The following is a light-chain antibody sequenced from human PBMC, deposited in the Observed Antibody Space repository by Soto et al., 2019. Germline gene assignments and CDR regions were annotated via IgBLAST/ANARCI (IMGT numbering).Light chain of an antibody. J-gene: IGLJ1*01. CDR1: SSDVGGYNY. CDR2: EVS. V-gene: IGLV2-8*01. Sequence: QSALTQPPSASGSPGQSVTISCTGTSSDVGGYNYVSWYQQHPGKAPKLMIYEVSKRPSGVPDRSSGSKSGNTASLTVSGLQAEDEADYYCSSYAGSNNLYVFGTGTKVTVL. CDR3: SSYAGSNNLYV.